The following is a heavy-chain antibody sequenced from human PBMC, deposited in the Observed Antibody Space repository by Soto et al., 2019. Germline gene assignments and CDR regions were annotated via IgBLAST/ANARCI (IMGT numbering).Heavy chain of an antibody. J-gene: IGHJ6*02. CDR1: GYTFTSYY. CDR3: ARDKVVIDYYYYGMDV. D-gene: IGHD3-22*01. V-gene: IGHV1-46*01. CDR2: INPSGGST. Sequence: ASVKVSCKXSGYTFTSYYMHWVRQAPGQGLEWMGIINPSGGSTSYAQKFQGRVTMTRDTSTSTVYMELSSLRSEDTAVYYCARDKVVIDYYYYGMDVWGQGTTVTVSS.